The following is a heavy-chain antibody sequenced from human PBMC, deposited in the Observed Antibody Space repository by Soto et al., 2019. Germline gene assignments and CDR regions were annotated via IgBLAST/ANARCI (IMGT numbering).Heavy chain of an antibody. V-gene: IGHV3-33*08. Sequence: PGGSLRLSCAASGFTFSSYAMSWVRQAPGNGLEWVAVIRSDGSHKYYADSVKGRFTISRDNSKNTLFLQMDSLRVEDTAVYHCARVIMRNRYRRCYGECNGMDVWGQGTTVTVS. CDR2: IRSDGSHK. CDR3: ARVIMRNRYRRCYGECNGMDV. CDR1: GFTFSSYA. J-gene: IGHJ6*02. D-gene: IGHD3-16*01.